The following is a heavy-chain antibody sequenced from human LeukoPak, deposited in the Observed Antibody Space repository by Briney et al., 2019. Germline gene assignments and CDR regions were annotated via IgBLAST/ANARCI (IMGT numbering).Heavy chain of an antibody. V-gene: IGHV3-21*01. D-gene: IGHD6-13*01. J-gene: IGHJ4*02. Sequence: GGSLRLSCAASGFTFSSYSMNWVRQAPGKGLEWVSSISSSSSYIYYADSVKGRFTISRDNAKNSLYLQMNSLRAEDTAVYYCARDLWGIAAADSDYWGQGTLVTVSS. CDR1: GFTFSSYS. CDR2: ISSSSSYI. CDR3: ARDLWGIAAADSDY.